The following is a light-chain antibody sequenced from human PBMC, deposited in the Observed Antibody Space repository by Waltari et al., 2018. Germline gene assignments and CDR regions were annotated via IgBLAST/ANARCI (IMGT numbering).Light chain of an antibody. Sequence: SYELTQPPSVSVSPGQTASITCPGDKLGDKYACWYQQKTGQSPVLVIYQDSKRPSGIPERFSGSNSGNTTTLTISGTQAMDEADYYCQAWDSSTAPVFGGGTKLTVL. CDR2: QDS. V-gene: IGLV3-1*01. CDR1: KLGDKY. J-gene: IGLJ2*01. CDR3: QAWDSSTAPV.